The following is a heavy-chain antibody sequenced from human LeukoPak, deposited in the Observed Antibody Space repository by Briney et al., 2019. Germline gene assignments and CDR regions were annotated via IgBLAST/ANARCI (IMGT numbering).Heavy chain of an antibody. D-gene: IGHD3-9*01. J-gene: IGHJ4*02. Sequence: GGSLRLSCKGSGYSFTSYWIGGVRQMPGKGLEWMGIIYPGDSDTRYSPSFQGQVTISADKSISTAYLQWSSLKASDTAMYYCATASNYYDILTGYPDYWGQGTLVTVSS. CDR3: ATASNYYDILTGYPDY. V-gene: IGHV5-51*01. CDR1: GYSFTSYW. CDR2: IYPGDSDT.